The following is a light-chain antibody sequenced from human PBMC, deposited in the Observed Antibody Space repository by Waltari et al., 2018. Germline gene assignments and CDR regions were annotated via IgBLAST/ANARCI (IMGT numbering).Light chain of an antibody. Sequence: SCRANQSVGKSLAWYQQKSGQAPRLLIYDASTRATGIPDRFSASGFGTDFSLTISRLEPEDFAVYYCQKYVRLPVTFGQGTKVEIK. CDR1: QSVGKS. J-gene: IGKJ1*01. V-gene: IGKV3-20*01. CDR3: QKYVRLPVT. CDR2: DAS.